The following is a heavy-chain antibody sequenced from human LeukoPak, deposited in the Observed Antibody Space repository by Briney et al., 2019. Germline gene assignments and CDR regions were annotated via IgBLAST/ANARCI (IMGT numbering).Heavy chain of an antibody. D-gene: IGHD1-1*01. CDR1: GFTFDDYA. V-gene: IGHV3-9*01. CDR3: AKDTRYDLPGVNQLDS. J-gene: IGHJ4*02. Sequence: GGSLRLSCAASGFTFDDYAMHWVRQAPGKGLEWVSGISWNSGSIGYADSVKGRFTISRDNAKNSLYLQMNSLRAEDTALYYCAKDTRYDLPGVNQLDSWGQGTLVTVSS. CDR2: ISWNSGSI.